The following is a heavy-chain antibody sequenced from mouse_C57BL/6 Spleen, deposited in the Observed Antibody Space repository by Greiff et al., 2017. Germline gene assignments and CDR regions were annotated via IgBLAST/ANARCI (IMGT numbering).Heavy chain of an antibody. J-gene: IGHJ3*01. CDR2: ISSGSSTI. Sequence: EVKLMESGGGLVKPGGSLKLSCAASGFTFSDYGMHWVRQAPETGLEWVAYISSGSSTIYYADTVKGRCTISRDNAKNTLVLQMTSLRSEDTAMYYCARLLAYWGPGTLVTVSA. D-gene: IGHD1-1*01. CDR1: GFTFSDYG. V-gene: IGHV5-17*01. CDR3: ARLLAY.